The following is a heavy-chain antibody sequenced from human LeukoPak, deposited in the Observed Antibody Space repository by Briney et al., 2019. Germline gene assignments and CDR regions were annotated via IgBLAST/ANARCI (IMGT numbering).Heavy chain of an antibody. D-gene: IGHD3-10*01. CDR2: IYYSGST. V-gene: IGHV4-59*01. J-gene: IGHJ3*02. Sequence: PSETLSLTCTVSGGSISSYYWSWIRQPPGKGLEWIGYIYYSGSTNYNPSLKSRVTISVDTSKNQFSLKLSSVTAADTAVYYCARRTRITMVRGVIFTDGGAFAIWGQATMVTVSS. CDR1: GGSISSYY. CDR3: ARRTRITMVRGVIFTDGGAFAI.